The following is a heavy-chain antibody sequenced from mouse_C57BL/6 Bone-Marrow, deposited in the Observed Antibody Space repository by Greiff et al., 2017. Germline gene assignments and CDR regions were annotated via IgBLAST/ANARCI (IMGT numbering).Heavy chain of an antibody. D-gene: IGHD2-4*01. Sequence: QVQLQQPGAELVKPGASVKLSCKASGYTFTSYWMHWVKQRPGQGLEWIGMIHPNSGSPNYNEKFKSKSTLTVDNSSSTAYMQLSSLTSEDSAVYYDALYYDSNGAMDYWGQGTSVTLSS. V-gene: IGHV1-64*01. CDR2: IHPNSGSP. CDR3: ALYYDSNGAMDY. CDR1: GYTFTSYW. J-gene: IGHJ4*01.